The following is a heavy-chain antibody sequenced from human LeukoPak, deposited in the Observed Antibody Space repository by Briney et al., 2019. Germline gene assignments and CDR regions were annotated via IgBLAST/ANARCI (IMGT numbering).Heavy chain of an antibody. Sequence: ASVKVSCKASGYTFIDYYIHWVRQAPGQGLEWMGWINPNTGGTNSAQNFQGRVTMTRDTSISTAYMELSRLRSDDTAVYYCAREGTASSSPNWFDPWGQGTLVTVSS. J-gene: IGHJ5*02. CDR3: AREGTASSSPNWFDP. CDR1: GYTFIDYY. V-gene: IGHV1-2*02. CDR2: INPNTGGT. D-gene: IGHD6-13*01.